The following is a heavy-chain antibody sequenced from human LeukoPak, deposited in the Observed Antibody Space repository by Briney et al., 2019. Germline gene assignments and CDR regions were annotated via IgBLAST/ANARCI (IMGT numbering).Heavy chain of an antibody. CDR2: INPNSGGT. V-gene: IGHV1-2*02. Sequence: ASVKVSCKASGYTFTGYYMHWVRQAPGQGLEWMGWINPNSGGTNYAQKFQGRVTMTRDTSISTAYMGLSRLRSDDTAVYYCAREGDYYDSSGSYYYFDYWGQGTLVTVSS. J-gene: IGHJ4*02. CDR1: GYTFTGYY. D-gene: IGHD3-22*01. CDR3: AREGDYYDSSGSYYYFDY.